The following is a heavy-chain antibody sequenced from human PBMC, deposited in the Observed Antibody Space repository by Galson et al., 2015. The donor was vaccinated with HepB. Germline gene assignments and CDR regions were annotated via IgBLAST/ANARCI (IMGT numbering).Heavy chain of an antibody. J-gene: IGHJ5*02. Sequence: SVKVSCKASGYTFSTYSITWVRQAPCQGLEWMGWISAYDRYTNYAQKFQGRVAMTTDTSTTTAYMELRSLRSDDTAVYYCARGALVAVVDATQNNWFDPWGQGTLVTVSS. CDR1: GYTFSTYS. CDR3: ARGALVAVVDATQNNWFDP. V-gene: IGHV1-18*01. CDR2: ISAYDRYT. D-gene: IGHD2-15*01.